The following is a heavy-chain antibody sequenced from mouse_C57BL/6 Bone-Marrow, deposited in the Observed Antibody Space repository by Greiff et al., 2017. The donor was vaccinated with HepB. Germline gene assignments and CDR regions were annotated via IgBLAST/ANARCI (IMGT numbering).Heavy chain of an antibody. CDR2: IDPETGGT. CDR1: GYTFTDYE. Sequence: VKLQESGAELVRPGASVTLSCKASGYTFTDYEMHWVKQTPVHGLEWIGAIDPETGGTAYNQKFKGKAILTADKSSSTAYMELRSLTSEDSAVYYCTRWDDGYYGYFDVWGTGTTVTVSS. J-gene: IGHJ1*03. CDR3: TRWDDGYYGYFDV. V-gene: IGHV1-15*01. D-gene: IGHD2-3*01.